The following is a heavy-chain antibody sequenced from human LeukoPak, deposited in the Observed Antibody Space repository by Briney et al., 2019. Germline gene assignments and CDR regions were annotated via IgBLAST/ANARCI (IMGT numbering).Heavy chain of an antibody. Sequence: SETLSLTCTVSGGSISSGDYYWSWIRQPPGKGLEWIGYIYYSGSTYYNPSLKSRVTISVDTSKNQFSLKLSSVTAADTAVYYCASLYGSGSYTYNWFDPWAREPWSPSPQ. J-gene: IGHJ5*02. V-gene: IGHV4-30-4*01. CDR1: GGSISSGDYY. D-gene: IGHD3-10*01. CDR3: ASLYGSGSYTYNWFDP. CDR2: IYYSGST.